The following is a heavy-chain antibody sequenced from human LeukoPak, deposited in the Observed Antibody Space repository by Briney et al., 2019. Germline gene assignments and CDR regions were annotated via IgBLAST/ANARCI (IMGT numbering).Heavy chain of an antibody. Sequence: GGSLRLSCAASGFTVSSNYMSWVRQAPGKGLEWVSVIYSGGSTYYADSVKGRFTISRDNSKNTLYLQMNSLRAEDTAVYYCAKKAPQDCSSTTCYAAEYFQHWGQGTLVIVFS. J-gene: IGHJ1*01. V-gene: IGHV3-53*01. CDR2: IYSGGST. D-gene: IGHD2-2*01. CDR1: GFTVSSNY. CDR3: AKKAPQDCSSTTCYAAEYFQH.